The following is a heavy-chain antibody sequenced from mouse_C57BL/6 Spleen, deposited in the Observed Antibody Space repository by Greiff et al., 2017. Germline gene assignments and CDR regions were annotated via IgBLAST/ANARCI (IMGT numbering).Heavy chain of an antibody. D-gene: IGHD3-1*01. V-gene: IGHV1-69*01. J-gene: IGHJ2*01. Sequence: VQLQQPGAELVMPGASVKLSCKASGYTFTSYWMHWVKQRPGQGLEWIGEIDPSDSYTNYNQKFKGKSTLTVDKSSSTAYMQLSSLTSEDSAVYHCARSGANLGGVGYWGQGTTLTVSS. CDR1: GYTFTSYW. CDR3: ARSGANLGGVGY. CDR2: IDPSDSYT.